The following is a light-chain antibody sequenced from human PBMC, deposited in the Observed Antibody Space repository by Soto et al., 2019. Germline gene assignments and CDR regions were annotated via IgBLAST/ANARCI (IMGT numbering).Light chain of an antibody. CDR1: QSVSSY. CDR3: QQYGSSLN. Sequence: EIVLTQSPATLSFSPGERATLSCRASQSVSSYLAWYQQKPGQAPRLLIYDASNRATGIPARFSGSGSGTDFTLTISSLEPEDFAVYYCQQYGSSLNCGGGTKGDIK. CDR2: DAS. J-gene: IGKJ4*01. V-gene: IGKV3-11*01.